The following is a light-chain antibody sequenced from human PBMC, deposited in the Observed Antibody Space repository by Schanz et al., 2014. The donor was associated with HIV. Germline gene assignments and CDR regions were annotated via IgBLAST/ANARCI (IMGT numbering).Light chain of an antibody. Sequence: QSALTQPASVSGSPGQSITISCTGTSSDVGTYDYVSWYQQHPGNVPKLIIYDGSHRPSGVSNRFSGSQSDSTASLIISGLQAEDEADYYCTSYTSSSPVVFGGGTKLTVL. V-gene: IGLV2-14*03. CDR2: DGS. CDR3: TSYTSSSPVV. J-gene: IGLJ2*01. CDR1: SSDVGTYDY.